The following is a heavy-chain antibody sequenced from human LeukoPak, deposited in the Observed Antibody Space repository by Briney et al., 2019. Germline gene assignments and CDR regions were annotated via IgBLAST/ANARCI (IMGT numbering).Heavy chain of an antibody. Sequence: SETLSLTCAVYGGSFSGYYWSWIRQPPGKGLEWIGEINHSGSTNYNPSLKSRVTISVDTSTKQFSLKLSSVTAADTAVYYCARGLGDGSGSYYSGYWGQGTLVTVSS. V-gene: IGHV4-34*01. CDR1: GGSFSGYY. J-gene: IGHJ4*02. D-gene: IGHD3-10*01. CDR3: ARGLGDGSGSYYSGY. CDR2: INHSGST.